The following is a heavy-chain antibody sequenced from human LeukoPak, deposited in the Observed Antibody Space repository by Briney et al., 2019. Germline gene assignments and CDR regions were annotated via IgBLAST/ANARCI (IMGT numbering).Heavy chain of an antibody. CDR2: ISSSSSTI. Sequence: GGSLRLSCAASGFTFSSYGMTWVRQAPGKGLEWVSYISSSSSTIYYADSVKGRFTISRDNAKNSLYLQMNSLRAEDTAVYYCARRLRYFDWFNWYFDLWGRGTLVTVSS. J-gene: IGHJ2*01. CDR1: GFTFSSYG. CDR3: ARRLRYFDWFNWYFDL. V-gene: IGHV3-48*01. D-gene: IGHD3-9*01.